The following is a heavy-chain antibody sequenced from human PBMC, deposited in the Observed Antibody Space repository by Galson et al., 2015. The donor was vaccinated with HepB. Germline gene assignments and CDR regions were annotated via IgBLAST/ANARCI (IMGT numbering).Heavy chain of an antibody. Sequence: SLRLSCQASGFTFSSYAMSWVRQAPGKGLEWVSAIRGSGGGAYYADSVKGRFTISRDNSKNTLYLQMNSLRAEDTAVYYCAKDPEYGDYARRDWFDPWGQGTLVTVSS. CDR3: AKDPEYGDYARRDWFDP. CDR1: GFTFSSYA. D-gene: IGHD4-17*01. J-gene: IGHJ5*02. CDR2: IRGSGGGA. V-gene: IGHV3-23*01.